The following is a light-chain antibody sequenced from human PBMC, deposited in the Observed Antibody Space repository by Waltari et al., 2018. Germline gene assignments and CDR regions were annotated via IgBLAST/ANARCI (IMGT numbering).Light chain of an antibody. CDR2: QRS. J-gene: IGLJ2*01. CDR3: QAWDRDGAV. V-gene: IGLV3-1*01. Sequence: SYEVIQPPSVSVSPGQTATTTCPGDKSGGSPTHWYQQRPGQSPVLLIYQRSRRSSGVPERFSGSHSGNTATLTISGTQTVDEADYYCQAWDRDGAVFGDGTKLTVL. CDR1: KSGGSP.